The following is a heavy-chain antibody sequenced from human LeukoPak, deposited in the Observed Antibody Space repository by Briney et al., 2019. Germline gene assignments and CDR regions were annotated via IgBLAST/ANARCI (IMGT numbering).Heavy chain of an antibody. CDR3: VRDGEGVAISVNYWFDP. CDR2: MNPNTGNT. V-gene: IGHV1-8*01. J-gene: IGHJ5*02. CDR1: GFTFTSYD. Sequence: ASVKVSCKASGFTFTSYDINWVRQASGQGLEWMGWMNPNTGNTGYAQKFQGRVTMTRDTSISTAYMELWGLRSEDTAVYYCVRDGEGVAISVNYWFDPWGQGTLVTVSS. D-gene: IGHD3-10*01.